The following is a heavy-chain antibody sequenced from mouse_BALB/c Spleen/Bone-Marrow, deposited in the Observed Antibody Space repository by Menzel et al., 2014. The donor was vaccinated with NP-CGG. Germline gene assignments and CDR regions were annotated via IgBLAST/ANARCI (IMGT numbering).Heavy chain of an antibody. V-gene: IGHV1S130*01. CDR3: ARHHRYAYYFDY. CDR1: GYTFTSSW. Sequence: QVQLQQSGSVLVRPGASVKLSCKASGYTFTSSWMHWAKQRPGQGLEWIGEIHPNSGNTNYNEKFKSKATLTVDTSSSPAYVDLSSLPSEVSAVYYCARHHRYAYYFDYWGQGTTLTVSS. J-gene: IGHJ2*01. D-gene: IGHD2-14*01. CDR2: IHPNSGNT.